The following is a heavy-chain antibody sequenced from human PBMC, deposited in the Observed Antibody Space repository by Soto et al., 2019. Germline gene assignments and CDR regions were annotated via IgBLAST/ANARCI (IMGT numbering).Heavy chain of an antibody. CDR3: AKVLGGSGSYQVSYYYYYGMDV. V-gene: IGHV3-23*01. Sequence: PGGSLRLSCAASGFTFSSYAMSWVRQAPGKGLEWVSAISGSGGSTYYADSVKGRFTISRYNSKNTLYLQMNSLRAEDTAVYYCAKVLGGSGSYQVSYYYYYGMDVWGQGTTVTVSS. J-gene: IGHJ6*02. D-gene: IGHD3-10*01. CDR1: GFTFSSYA. CDR2: ISGSGGST.